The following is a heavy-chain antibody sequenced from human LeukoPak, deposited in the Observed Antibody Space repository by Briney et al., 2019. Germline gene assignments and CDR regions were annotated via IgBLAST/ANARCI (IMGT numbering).Heavy chain of an antibody. J-gene: IGHJ4*02. CDR1: GYTFTSYG. D-gene: IGHD3-16*02. CDR2: ISGYDGNR. Sequence: ASVEVSCKASGYTFTSYGVSWIRQAPGQGLEWMGWISGYDGNRKYAEKFQGRVTMTTDTSTSTAYMDLRSLRSDDTAVYYCARCDYVWGNYRYRPILYFDFWGQGSLVTVSS. V-gene: IGHV1-18*01. CDR3: ARCDYVWGNYRYRPILYFDF.